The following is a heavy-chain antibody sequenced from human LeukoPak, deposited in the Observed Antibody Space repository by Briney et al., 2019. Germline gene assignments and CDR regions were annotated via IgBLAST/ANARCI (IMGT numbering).Heavy chain of an antibody. J-gene: IGHJ4*02. CDR1: GEPFSGYY. D-gene: IGHD3-3*01. CDR2: INRNGNT. V-gene: IGHV4-34*01. CDR3: ARLVPERFFQLNPEGYYDY. Sequence: SETLSLTCAISGEPFSGYYWGWIRQPPGKGLELIGEINRNGNTDYNPSLKSRVPMSIDTSKNRFSLKLISVTAADTAVYYCARLVPERFFQLNPEGYYDYWGQGILVTVSS.